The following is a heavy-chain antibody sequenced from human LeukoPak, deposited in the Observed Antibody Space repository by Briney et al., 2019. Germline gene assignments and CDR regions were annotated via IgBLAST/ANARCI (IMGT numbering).Heavy chain of an antibody. CDR1: GYTFTSYG. CDR3: ARDLLAAAGFDAFDI. CDR2: ISAYNGNT. Sequence: ASVKVSCKASGYTFTSYGISWVRQPPGQGLEWMGWISAYNGNTNYAQKLQGRVTMTTDTSTSTAYMELRSLRSDDTAVYYCARDLLAAAGFDAFDIWGQGTMVTVSS. V-gene: IGHV1-18*01. D-gene: IGHD6-13*01. J-gene: IGHJ3*02.